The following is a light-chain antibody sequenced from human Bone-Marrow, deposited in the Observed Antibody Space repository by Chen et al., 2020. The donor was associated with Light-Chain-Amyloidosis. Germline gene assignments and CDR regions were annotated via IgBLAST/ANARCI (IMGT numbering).Light chain of an antibody. V-gene: IGKV4-1*01. CDR3: QQYYSTPNT. CDR2: WAS. CDR1: QSVLYSSNNKNY. Sequence: DILMTPSPDSLAVSLCERATINCKSSQSVLYSSNNKNYLAWYQQKPGQPPKLLIYWASTRESGVPDRFSGSGSGTDFTLTISSLQAEDVAVYYCQQYYSTPNTFGQGTKLEIK. J-gene: IGKJ2*01.